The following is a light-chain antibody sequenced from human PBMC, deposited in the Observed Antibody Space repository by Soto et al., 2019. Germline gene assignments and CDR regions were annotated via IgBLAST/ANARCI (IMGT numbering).Light chain of an antibody. J-gene: IGKJ1*01. Sequence: DIQMTQSPSTLSASVGDRVTITCRASQSISTWLAWYQQKPGKDPKVLIYDASSLESGVPSRFSGSGSGTEFTLTIVSRQPDDFATYYCQQYNPTWTFGQGTKVEIK. CDR2: DAS. V-gene: IGKV1-5*01. CDR3: QQYNPTWT. CDR1: QSISTW.